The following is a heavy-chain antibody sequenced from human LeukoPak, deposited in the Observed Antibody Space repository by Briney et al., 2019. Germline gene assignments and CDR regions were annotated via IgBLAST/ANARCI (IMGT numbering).Heavy chain of an antibody. CDR2: ISYDGSNK. CDR3: AKSGLNRFDY. J-gene: IGHJ4*02. CDR1: GFTFSSYA. V-gene: IGHV3-30*04. Sequence: GGSLRLSCAASGFTFSSYAMHWVRQAPGKGLEWVAVISYDGSNKYYADSVKGRFTISRDNSKNTPYLQMNSLRAEDTAVYYCAKSGLNRFDYWGQGTLVTVSS. D-gene: IGHD2-15*01.